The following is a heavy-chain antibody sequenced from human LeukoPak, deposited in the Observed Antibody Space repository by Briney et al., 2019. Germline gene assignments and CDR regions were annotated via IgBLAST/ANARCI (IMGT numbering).Heavy chain of an antibody. V-gene: IGHV3-23*01. Sequence: PGGPLRLSCAASGFTFSSYAMSWVRQAPGKGLEWVSAISGSGGSTYYADSVKGRFTISRDNSKNTLYLQMNSLRAEDTAVYYCAKDLKYGEDIVVVPAASSFDYWGQGTLVTVSS. CDR1: GFTFSSYA. CDR2: ISGSGGST. J-gene: IGHJ4*02. CDR3: AKDLKYGEDIVVVPAASSFDY. D-gene: IGHD2-2*01.